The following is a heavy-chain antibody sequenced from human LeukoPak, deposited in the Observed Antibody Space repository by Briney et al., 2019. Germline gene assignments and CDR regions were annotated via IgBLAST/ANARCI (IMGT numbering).Heavy chain of an antibody. CDR1: GFTFSTYA. Sequence: PGGSLRLSCEASGFTFSTYAMAWVRQAPGKGLEWVSLITGSGISAYYADSVRGRFSISRDNSKNTVYLQLNSLRAEDTAVYYCAKSEMWGSGRVPTPSDYWGQGTLVTVSS. CDR2: ITGSGISA. CDR3: AKSEMWGSGRVPTPSDY. V-gene: IGHV3-23*01. D-gene: IGHD3-10*01. J-gene: IGHJ4*02.